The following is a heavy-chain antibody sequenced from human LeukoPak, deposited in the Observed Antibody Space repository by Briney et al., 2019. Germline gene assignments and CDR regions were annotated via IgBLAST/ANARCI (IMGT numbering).Heavy chain of an antibody. CDR2: ISSSSSTI. CDR1: GFTFSSYW. Sequence: GGSLRLSCAASGFTFSSYWMNWVRQAPGKGLEWVSYISSSSSTIYYADSVKGRFTISRDNAKNSLYLQMNSLRAEDTAVYYCAREKYDYVWGSYSPWGQGTLVTVSS. D-gene: IGHD3-16*01. J-gene: IGHJ5*02. V-gene: IGHV3-48*04. CDR3: AREKYDYVWGSYSP.